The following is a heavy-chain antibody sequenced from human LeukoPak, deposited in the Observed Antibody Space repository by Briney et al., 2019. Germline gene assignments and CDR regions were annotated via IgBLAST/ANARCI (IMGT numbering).Heavy chain of an antibody. J-gene: IGHJ1*01. D-gene: IGHD4-23*01. CDR3: AKEGYGGNSGFSEYFQH. CDR2: ISYDGSKK. V-gene: IGHV3-30*18. Sequence: GGSLRLSCAASGLTFSSYGMHWVRQAPGKGLEWVAVISYDGSKKYYADSVQGRFTISRDNSKNTLYLQMNSLRAEDTAVYYCAKEGYGGNSGFSEYFQHWGQGTLVTVSS. CDR1: GLTFSSYG.